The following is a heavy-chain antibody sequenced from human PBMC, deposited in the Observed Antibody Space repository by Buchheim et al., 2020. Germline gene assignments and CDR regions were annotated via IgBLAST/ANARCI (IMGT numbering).Heavy chain of an antibody. CDR2: ISFDGSSA. V-gene: IGHV3-30*18. CDR3: AKDRDSTGWLDVAFDY. D-gene: IGHD3-22*01. J-gene: IGHJ4*02. CDR1: GFTFCSYG. Sequence: QVQLVESGGGVVQPGRSLRLSCAASGFTFCSYGIHWVRQAPGKGLEWVAVISFDGSSADSADSVKGRFTISRDNSKNMVYLQMNSLSTEDTAVYYCAKDRDSTGWLDVAFDYWGQGT.